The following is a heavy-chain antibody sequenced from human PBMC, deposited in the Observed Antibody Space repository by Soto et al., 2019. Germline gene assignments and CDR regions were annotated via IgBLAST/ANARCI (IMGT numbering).Heavy chain of an antibody. D-gene: IGHD3-9*01. CDR2: ISSSSSYI. V-gene: IGHV3-21*01. J-gene: IGHJ4*02. CDR3: ARDAPPLRYFDWLLF. CDR1: GFTFSSYS. Sequence: AGGSLRLSYGASGFTFSSYSINWVRQAPGKGLEWVSSISSSSSYIYYADSVKGRFTISRDNAKNSLYLQMNSLRAEDTAAYYCARDAPPLRYFDWLLFWGQGTLVTVSS.